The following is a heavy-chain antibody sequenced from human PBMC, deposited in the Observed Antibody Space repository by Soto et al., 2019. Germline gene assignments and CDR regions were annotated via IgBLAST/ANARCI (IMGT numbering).Heavy chain of an antibody. V-gene: IGHV3-30-3*01. CDR2: MPYDGSNK. CDR3: ARDQSSGWTGESDY. Sequence: PGGSLRLSCAASGFTFSTHAMHWVRQAPGKGLEWVAVMPYDGSNKYYADSVKGRFTISRDNSKNTLYLQMNSLRAEDTAVYYCARDQSSGWTGESDYWGQGTLVTVSS. D-gene: IGHD6-19*01. J-gene: IGHJ4*02. CDR1: GFTFSTHA.